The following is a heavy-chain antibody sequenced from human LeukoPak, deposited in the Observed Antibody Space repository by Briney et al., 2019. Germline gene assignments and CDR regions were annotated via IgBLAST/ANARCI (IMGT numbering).Heavy chain of an antibody. J-gene: IGHJ4*02. CDR1: GYTFTGFY. CDR2: VNPNTGGT. Sequence: SVKVSCKASGYTFTGFYMHWVRQAPGQGLEWMGWVNPNTGGTNYAQKLQGRVTMTRDTSITTAYMELSRLTSDDTAVYYCASLGDFFGSGSYAPFDYWGQGSLVTVSS. CDR3: ASLGDFFGSGSYAPFDY. D-gene: IGHD3-10*01. V-gene: IGHV1-2*02.